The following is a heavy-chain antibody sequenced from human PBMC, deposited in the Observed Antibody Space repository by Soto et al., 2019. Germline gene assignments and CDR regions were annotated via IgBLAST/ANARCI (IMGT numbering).Heavy chain of an antibody. V-gene: IGHV4-59*01. CDR1: GGSINNYY. Sequence: SETLSLTCTVSGGSINNYYWSWIRQPPGKGLEWIAYIYYSGSTNYNPSFKSRVIVSVDTSRNQFSLKLTSLTAADTAVYYCARWPTSSGYYGMDVWGQGTTDTDSS. J-gene: IGHJ6*02. CDR3: ARWPTSSGYYGMDV. D-gene: IGHD6-25*01. CDR2: IYYSGST.